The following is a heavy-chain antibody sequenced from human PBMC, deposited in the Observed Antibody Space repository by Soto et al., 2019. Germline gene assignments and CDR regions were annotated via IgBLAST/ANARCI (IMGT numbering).Heavy chain of an antibody. CDR3: ANRILGVVVLTERDV. D-gene: IGHD3-3*01. CDR2: IGTGGTNT. Sequence: PGGSLRLSCAASGFTFRRYAMSWVRQPPGKGLEWVSAIGTGGTNTYYADSVRGRFTISRDDSKNMLYLEMHSLRADDTAVYYCANRILGVVVLTERDVWGQGTTVTVSS. V-gene: IGHV3-23*01. J-gene: IGHJ6*02. CDR1: GFTFRRYA.